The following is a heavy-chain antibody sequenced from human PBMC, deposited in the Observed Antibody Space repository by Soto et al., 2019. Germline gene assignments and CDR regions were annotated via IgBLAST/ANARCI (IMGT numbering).Heavy chain of an antibody. J-gene: IGHJ4*02. CDR1: GFTFSSYG. V-gene: IGHV3-33*08. D-gene: IGHD4-17*01. CDR2: IWYDGSNK. CDR3: ARRSYDYGDYFDY. Sequence: GGSLRLSCAASGFTFSSYGMHWVRQAPGKGLEWVAVIWYDGSNKYYADSVKGRFTISRDNSKNTLYLQMNSLRAEDTAVYYCARRSYDYGDYFDYWGQGTLVTVSS.